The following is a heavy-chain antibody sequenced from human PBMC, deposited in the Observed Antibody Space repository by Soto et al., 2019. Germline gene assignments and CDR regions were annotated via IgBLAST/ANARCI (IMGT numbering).Heavy chain of an antibody. V-gene: IGHV4-59*01. CDR2: MYNTGST. CDR1: GGSISRYY. D-gene: IGHD2-21*02. J-gene: IGHJ6*01. Sequence: SETLSLTSTFSGGSISRYYWSWIRQPPGKGLEWIGYMYNTGSTVYNPPFKSRVTISVDTSKNQFSLKLNSVTAADTAVYYCARQLWRYCCTDCWTMDVWGQGPTVTV. CDR3: ARQLWRYCCTDCWTMDV.